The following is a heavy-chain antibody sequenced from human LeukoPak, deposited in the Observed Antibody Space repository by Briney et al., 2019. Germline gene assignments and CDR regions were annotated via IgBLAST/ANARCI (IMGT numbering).Heavy chain of an antibody. CDR3: AREENCSGGSCYYNWFDP. CDR2: INPILGIA. V-gene: IGHV1-69*04. D-gene: IGHD2-15*01. Sequence: SVKVSCKASGYTFTSYGISWVRQPPGQGLEWMGRINPILGIANYAQKFQGRVTITADKSTSTAYMELSGVRSEDTAVDYCAREENCSGGSCYYNWFDPWGQGTLVTVSS. J-gene: IGHJ5*01. CDR1: GYTFTSYG.